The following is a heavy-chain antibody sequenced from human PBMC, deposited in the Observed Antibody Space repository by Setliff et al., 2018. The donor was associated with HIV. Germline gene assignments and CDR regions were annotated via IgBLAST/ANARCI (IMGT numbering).Heavy chain of an antibody. Sequence: PSETLSLTCTVSGGSVSSGSYYWSWIRQPPGKGLEWIGYIYYSGSTKHNPSLKSRVTVSLDTSKNQFSLKLTSVTAADTAVYYCARYSPRGYTLTGPYWGQGTLVTVS. V-gene: IGHV4-61*01. CDR3: ARYSPRGYTLTGPY. CDR2: IYYSGST. J-gene: IGHJ4*02. D-gene: IGHD6-25*01. CDR1: GGSVSSGSYY.